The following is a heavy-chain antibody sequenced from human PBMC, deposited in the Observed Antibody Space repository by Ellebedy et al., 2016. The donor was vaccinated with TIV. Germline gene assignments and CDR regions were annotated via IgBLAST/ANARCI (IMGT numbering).Heavy chain of an antibody. D-gene: IGHD5-18*01. CDR1: GGSISSSSYY. CDR3: ARFRPKHSYKIWGCYFDY. CDR2: IYYSGST. Sequence: SETLSLTXTVSGGSISSSSYYWGWIRQPPGKGLEWIGSIYYSGSTYYNPSLKSRVTISVDTSKNQFSLKLSSVTAADTAVYYCARFRPKHSYKIWGCYFDYWGQGTLVTVSS. J-gene: IGHJ4*02. V-gene: IGHV4-39*07.